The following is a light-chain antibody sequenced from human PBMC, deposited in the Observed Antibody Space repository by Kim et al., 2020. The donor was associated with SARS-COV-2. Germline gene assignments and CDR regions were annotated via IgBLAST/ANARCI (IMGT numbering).Light chain of an antibody. CDR3: QQYNNWPWT. Sequence: VSPGERATLSCRASQRVSSNLAWYQQKPGQAPRLLIYPTSTRATGIPARFSGSGSGTEFTLTISSLQSEDFAVYYCQQYNNWPWTFGQGTKVDIK. CDR2: PTS. CDR1: QRVSSN. V-gene: IGKV3-15*01. J-gene: IGKJ1*01.